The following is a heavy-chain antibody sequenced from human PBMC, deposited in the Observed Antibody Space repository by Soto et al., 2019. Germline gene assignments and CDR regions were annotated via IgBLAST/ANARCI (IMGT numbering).Heavy chain of an antibody. D-gene: IGHD3-10*01. J-gene: IGHJ3*01. V-gene: IGHV3-74*01. CDR3: ASGDRGACAL. CDR2: IHSDGSST. CDR1: GFTFSYYW. Sequence: EVQLVESGGGLVRPGGSLRLSCAASGFTFSYYWMHWVRQAPGKGLVWVSRIHSDGSSTTYADFVKGRFIISRDNARNTVDLQMNSVRVEDTAVYYCASGDRGACALWGQGTVVSVSS.